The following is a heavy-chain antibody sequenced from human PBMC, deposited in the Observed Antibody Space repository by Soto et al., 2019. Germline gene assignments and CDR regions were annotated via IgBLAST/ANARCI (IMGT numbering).Heavy chain of an antibody. CDR3: ARVNSGSYYFDYYYYGMDV. J-gene: IGHJ6*02. CDR2: MNPNSGNT. CDR1: GYTFTSYD. D-gene: IGHD1-26*01. Sequence: ASVKVSCKASGYTFTSYDINWVRQATGQGLEWMGWMNPNSGNTGHAQKFQGRVTMTRNTSISTAYMELSSLGSEDTAVYYCARVNSGSYYFDYYYYGMDVWGQGTTVTVSS. V-gene: IGHV1-8*01.